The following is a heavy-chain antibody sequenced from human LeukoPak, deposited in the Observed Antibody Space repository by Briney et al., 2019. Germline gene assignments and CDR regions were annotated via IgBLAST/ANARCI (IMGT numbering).Heavy chain of an antibody. V-gene: IGHV1-8*01. CDR1: GYTFTSYD. Sequence: ASVKVSCKASGYTFTSYDINWVRQAPGQGLEWRGWMNPKSGNTGYAQKFQGRVTMTRNTSISTAYMELSSLRSEDTAVYYCARGDGSGWLTDYWGQGTLVTVSS. CDR2: MNPKSGNT. D-gene: IGHD6-19*01. CDR3: ARGDGSGWLTDY. J-gene: IGHJ4*02.